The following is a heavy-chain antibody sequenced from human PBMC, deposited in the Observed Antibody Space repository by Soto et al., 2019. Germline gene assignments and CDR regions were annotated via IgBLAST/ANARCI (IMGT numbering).Heavy chain of an antibody. D-gene: IGHD3-22*01. J-gene: IGHJ4*02. CDR2: IYYSGST. CDR3: ARRVIITYGYYFDY. Sequence: SETLSLTCTVSGGSISSYYWSWIRQPPGKGLEWIGYIYYSGSTNYNPSLKSRVTISVDTSKNQFSLKLSSVTAADTAVYYCARRVIITYGYYFDYWGQGTLVTVSS. CDR1: GGSISSYY. V-gene: IGHV4-59*01.